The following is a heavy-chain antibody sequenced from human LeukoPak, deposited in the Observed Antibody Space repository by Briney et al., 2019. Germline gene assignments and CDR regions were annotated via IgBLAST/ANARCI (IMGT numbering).Heavy chain of an antibody. Sequence: GGSLRLSCAASGLTFSSYAMSWVRQAPGKGLEWVPAISGSGGSTYYADSVKGRFTISRDNSKNTLYLQMNSLRAEDTAVYYCAKVFSNYVGWFDPWGQGTLVTVSS. CDR3: AKVFSNYVGWFDP. D-gene: IGHD4-11*01. V-gene: IGHV3-23*01. J-gene: IGHJ5*02. CDR2: ISGSGGST. CDR1: GLTFSSYA.